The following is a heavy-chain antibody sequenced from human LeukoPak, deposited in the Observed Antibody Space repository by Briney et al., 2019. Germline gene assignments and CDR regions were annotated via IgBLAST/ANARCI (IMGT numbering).Heavy chain of an antibody. CDR1: GGSIRGHY. D-gene: IGHD3-16*01. CDR2: IYYSGST. V-gene: IGHV4-59*08. CDR3: AVGATHYYMDV. Sequence: SETLSLTCTVSGGSIRGHYWSWVRQPPGKGLEWIAYIYYSGSTNYNPSLKSRVTISLDTSKNQFSLKLSSVTAADTAVYYCAVGATHYYMDVWGKGTTVTVSS. J-gene: IGHJ6*03.